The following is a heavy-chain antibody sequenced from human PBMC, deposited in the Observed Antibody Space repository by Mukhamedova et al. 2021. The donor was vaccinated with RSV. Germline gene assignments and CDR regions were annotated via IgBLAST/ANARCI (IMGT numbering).Heavy chain of an antibody. J-gene: IGHJ5*02. D-gene: IGHD2-2*02. Sequence: GTNKDYADSVKGRFTISRDNSKNTLYLQMNNLRAEDTAVYYCARELVRDCNSATCYTSWFDPWGQGTLVTVSS. CDR2: GTNK. V-gene: IGHV3-30-3*01. CDR3: ARELVRDCNSATCYTSWFDP.